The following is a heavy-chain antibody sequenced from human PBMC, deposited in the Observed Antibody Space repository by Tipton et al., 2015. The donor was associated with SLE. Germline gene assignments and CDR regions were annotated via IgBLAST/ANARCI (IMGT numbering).Heavy chain of an antibody. CDR3: ARVLALQYHAFDI. CDR2: INHSGST. D-gene: IGHD4-11*01. CDR1: GGSFSGYY. Sequence: LRLSCAVYGGSFSGYYWSWIRQPPGKGLEWIGEINHSGSTNYNPSLKSRVTISVDTSKNQFSLKLSSVTAADTAVYYCARVLALQYHAFDIWGQGTMVTVSS. V-gene: IGHV4-34*01. J-gene: IGHJ3*02.